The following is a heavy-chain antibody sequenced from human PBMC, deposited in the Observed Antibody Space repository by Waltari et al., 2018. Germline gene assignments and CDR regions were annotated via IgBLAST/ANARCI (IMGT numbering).Heavy chain of an antibody. CDR2: MSYDGISK. Sequence: QVQLVESGGGVVQPGRSLRLAWAAPGFTFSTWIISWVRQGPGKGLEWVAAMSYDGISKYYADSVKGRFTLAGDDSKNTVYLQINSLRAEDTAVYYCAREGGTSGYSGYFDYWGQGTLVTVSS. CDR3: AREGGTSGYSGYFDY. D-gene: IGHD2-15*01. V-gene: IGHV3-30*01. J-gene: IGHJ4*02. CDR1: GFTFSTWI.